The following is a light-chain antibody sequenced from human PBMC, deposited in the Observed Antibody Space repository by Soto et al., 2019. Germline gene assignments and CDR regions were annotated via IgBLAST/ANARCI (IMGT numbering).Light chain of an antibody. J-gene: IGKJ4*01. V-gene: IGKV2-28*01. CDR2: LGS. CDR1: QSLLHSNGYNY. CDR3: MQALQTPLT. Sequence: DIVMTQSPPSLPVTPGESASISCRSSQSLLHSNGYNYLDWYLQKPGQSPQLLIYLGSNRASGVPDRFSGSGSGTDFTLKISRVEAEDVGVYYCMQALQTPLTFGGGTKVEIK.